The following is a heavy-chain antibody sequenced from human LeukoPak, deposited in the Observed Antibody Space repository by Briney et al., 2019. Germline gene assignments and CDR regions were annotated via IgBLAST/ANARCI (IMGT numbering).Heavy chain of an antibody. V-gene: IGHV4-59*12. CDR1: GGSISSYH. CDR3: AAPGDILTGYYTY. D-gene: IGHD3-9*01. Sequence: SETLSLTCTVSGGSISSYHWSWIRKPPGKGLEWIGYIYYSGRTNYSPSLKSRVTISVDTSKNQFSLKLSSVTAADTAVYYCAAPGDILTGYYTYWGQGTLVTVSS. J-gene: IGHJ4*02. CDR2: IYYSGRT.